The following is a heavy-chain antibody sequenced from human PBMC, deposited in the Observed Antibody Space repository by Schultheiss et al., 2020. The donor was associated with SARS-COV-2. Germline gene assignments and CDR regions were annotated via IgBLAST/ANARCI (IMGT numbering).Heavy chain of an antibody. CDR1: GGSVSSTTYY. V-gene: IGHV4-39*01. Sequence: SETLSLTCTVSGGSVSSTTYYWGWIRQPPGKGLEWIGSFYYSGTTNYNPSLKSRVTISVDTSKNQFSLKLSSVTAADTAVYYCARGYRYSSSSLPGSVDRWGQGTLVTVSS. CDR2: FYYSGTT. CDR3: ARGYRYSSSSLPGSVDR. J-gene: IGHJ5*02. D-gene: IGHD6-6*01.